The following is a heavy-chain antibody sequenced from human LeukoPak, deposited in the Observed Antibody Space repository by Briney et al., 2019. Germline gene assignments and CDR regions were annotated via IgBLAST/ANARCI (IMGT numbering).Heavy chain of an antibody. J-gene: IGHJ4*02. CDR1: GYTFTSYG. V-gene: IGHV1-18*01. D-gene: IGHD3-3*01. Sequence: ASVKVSCKASGYTFTSYGISWVRQAPGQGLEWMGWISAYNGNTNYAQKLQGRVTMTTDTSTSTAYMELRSLRSDDTAVYYCASHHGGYDFWSGYYDYWGQGTLVTVSS. CDR3: ASHHGGYDFWSGYYDY. CDR2: ISAYNGNT.